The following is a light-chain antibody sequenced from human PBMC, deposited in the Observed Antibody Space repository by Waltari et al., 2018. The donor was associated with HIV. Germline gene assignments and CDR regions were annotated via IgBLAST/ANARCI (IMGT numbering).Light chain of an antibody. CDR2: AAS. CDR3: QQAGNFPYT. Sequence: DIQMTQSPSSVSASVGDTVTITCRASQGVSAWVAWYQQKPGKAPSLLIFAASTLQDGVPSRFSGSGSGTDFTLTITSLQPEDFATYYCQQAGNFPYTFGQGTKVEMK. V-gene: IGKV1-12*01. CDR1: QGVSAW. J-gene: IGKJ2*01.